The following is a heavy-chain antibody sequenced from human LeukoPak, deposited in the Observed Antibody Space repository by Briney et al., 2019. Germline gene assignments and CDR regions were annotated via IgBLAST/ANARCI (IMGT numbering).Heavy chain of an antibody. J-gene: IGHJ4*02. CDR3: ARDPSGIAVARVGYFDY. V-gene: IGHV3-21*01. CDR2: ISSSSSYI. CDR1: GFTFSSYS. D-gene: IGHD6-19*01. Sequence: PGGSLRLSCAASGFTFSSYSMNWVRQAPGKGLEWVSSISSSSSYIYYADSVKGRFTISRDNAKNSLYLQMNSLRAEDTAVYYCARDPSGIAVARVGYFDYWGQGTLVTVSS.